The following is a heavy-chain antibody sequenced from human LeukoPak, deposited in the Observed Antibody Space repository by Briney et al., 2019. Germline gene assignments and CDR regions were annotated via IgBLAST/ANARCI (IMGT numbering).Heavy chain of an antibody. Sequence: GGSLRLSCTASGFTFGDYAMSWLRQAPGKGLEWVGFIRSRAYGGTTEYAASVKGRFTISRDDSKSIAYLQMNSLKTEDTAVYYCTGGDYYDSSGGDYWGQGTLVTVSS. CDR1: GFTFGDYA. CDR3: TGGDYYDSSGGDY. J-gene: IGHJ4*02. D-gene: IGHD3-22*01. CDR2: IRSRAYGGTT. V-gene: IGHV3-49*03.